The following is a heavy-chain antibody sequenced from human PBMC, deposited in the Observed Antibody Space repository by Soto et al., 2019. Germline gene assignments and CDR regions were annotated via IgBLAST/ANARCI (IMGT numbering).Heavy chain of an antibody. CDR1: GYTFSNFW. V-gene: IGHV5-51*01. CDR3: ARPYGGNVGRAIY. Sequence: GESLKISCKGSGYTFSNFWIGWVRQMPGKGLEWMGIIYPGDSDTRYSPSFQGQVTISADKSISTAYLQWSSLKASDTAMYYCARPYGGNVGRAIYWGQGTLVTVSS. CDR2: IYPGDSDT. J-gene: IGHJ4*02. D-gene: IGHD2-15*01.